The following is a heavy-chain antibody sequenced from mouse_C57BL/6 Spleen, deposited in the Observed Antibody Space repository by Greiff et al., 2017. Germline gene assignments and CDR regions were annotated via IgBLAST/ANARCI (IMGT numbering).Heavy chain of an antibody. CDR1: GFTFSDYG. Sequence: EVNLVESGGGLVKPGGSLKLSCAASGFTFSDYGMHWVRQAPEKGLEWVAYISSGSSTIYYADTVKGRFTISRDNAKNTLFLQMTSLRSEDTAMYYCARDYYGSSYGWFAYWGQGTLVTVSA. CDR3: ARDYYGSSYGWFAY. D-gene: IGHD1-1*01. V-gene: IGHV5-17*01. J-gene: IGHJ3*01. CDR2: ISSGSSTI.